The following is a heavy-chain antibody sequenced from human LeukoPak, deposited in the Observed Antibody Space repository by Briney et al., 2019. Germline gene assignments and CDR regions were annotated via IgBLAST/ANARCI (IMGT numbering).Heavy chain of an antibody. D-gene: IGHD3-22*01. Sequence: SETLSLTCTVSGGSISSYYWSWIRQPPGKGLEWIGYIYYSGSTNYKPSLKSRVTISVDTSKNQFSLKLSSVTAADTAVYYCARVMSYYDSSGYCRDAFDIWGQGTMVTVSS. CDR2: IYYSGST. J-gene: IGHJ3*02. CDR3: ARVMSYYDSSGYCRDAFDI. CDR1: GGSISSYY. V-gene: IGHV4-59*12.